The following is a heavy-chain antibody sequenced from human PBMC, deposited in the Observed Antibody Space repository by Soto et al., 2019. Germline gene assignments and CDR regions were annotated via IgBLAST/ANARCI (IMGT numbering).Heavy chain of an antibody. CDR3: VRDRDEDGGTSDAFDM. J-gene: IGHJ3*02. D-gene: IGHD2-15*01. Sequence: QVQVVESGGGVVQPGRSLRLSCAASGFTLSTYAMHWVRQAPGKGLEWVAVISHDGRNNYYADSVKGRFTISRDNSKSTLSLQMNSLRPEDTAVYYCVRDRDEDGGTSDAFDMWGQGTMVTVSS. V-gene: IGHV3-30*04. CDR2: ISHDGRNN. CDR1: GFTLSTYA.